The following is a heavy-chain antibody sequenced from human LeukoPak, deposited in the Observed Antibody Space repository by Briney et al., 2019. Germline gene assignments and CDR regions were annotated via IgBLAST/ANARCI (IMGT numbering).Heavy chain of an antibody. CDR1: GFTFTSYA. Sequence: GGSLRLSCTASGFTFTSYAMSWVRQAPGKGLEWVSAIGGSGATTYYADSVKGRFAISRDKSKSTLYLQMNSLRAEDTAVYYCAKVSHFDWLFPFDYWGQGTLVTVSS. D-gene: IGHD3-9*01. CDR2: IGGSGATT. V-gene: IGHV3-23*01. J-gene: IGHJ4*02. CDR3: AKVSHFDWLFPFDY.